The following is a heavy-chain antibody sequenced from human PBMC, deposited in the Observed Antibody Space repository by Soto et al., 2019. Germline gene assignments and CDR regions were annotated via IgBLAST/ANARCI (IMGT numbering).Heavy chain of an antibody. CDR2: IYHSGST. CDR3: ARHWYGGFDP. CDR1: RGSISGGGYS. D-gene: IGHD6-13*01. V-gene: IGHV4-30-2*01. Sequence: PSETMYLTCAVSRGSISGGGYSWSWILRPPGKGLGWIGYIYHSGSTYYNPSLKSRVTISVDRSKNQFSLKLSSVTAADTAVYYCARHWYGGFDPWGQGTLVTGSS. J-gene: IGHJ5*02.